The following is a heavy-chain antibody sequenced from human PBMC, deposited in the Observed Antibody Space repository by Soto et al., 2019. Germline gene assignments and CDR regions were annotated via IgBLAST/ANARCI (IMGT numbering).Heavy chain of an antibody. V-gene: IGHV4-61*01. CDR3: ARIDGDYGHKGFDP. D-gene: IGHD4-17*01. CDR2: VYFSGST. CDR1: GASVSSASYY. J-gene: IGHJ5*02. Sequence: QVQLKQSGPGLLKPSETLSLTCTVSGASVSSASYYWAWLRQPPGRGLEWIGSVYFSGSTSYIPYLKSRVTVSVDTSKNQFSLNLASVTASDSAVYYCARIDGDYGHKGFDPWGQGTLVIVSP.